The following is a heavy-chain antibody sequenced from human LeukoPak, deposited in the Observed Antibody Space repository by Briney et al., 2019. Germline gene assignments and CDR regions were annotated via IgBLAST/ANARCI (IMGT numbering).Heavy chain of an antibody. Sequence: GGSLRLSCAASGFTFSSYGMHWVRQAPGKGLEWVAVIPYDGSNTYYADSVKGRFTISRDNSKNTLYLQMNSLRAEDTAVYYCAKGTYYDILTGPPHLFDYWGQGTLVTVSS. CDR2: IPYDGSNT. J-gene: IGHJ4*02. V-gene: IGHV3-30*18. CDR3: AKGTYYDILTGPPHLFDY. D-gene: IGHD3-9*01. CDR1: GFTFSSYG.